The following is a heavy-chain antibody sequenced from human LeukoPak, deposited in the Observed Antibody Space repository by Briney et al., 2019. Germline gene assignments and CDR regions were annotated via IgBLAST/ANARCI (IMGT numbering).Heavy chain of an antibody. CDR1: GGSISSYY. CDR2: IYTSGST. V-gene: IGHV4-4*07. J-gene: IGHJ4*02. Sequence: PSQTLSLTCTVSGGSISSYYWSWIRQHAGKGLEWIGRIYTSGSTNYNPSLKSRVTISVDKSKNQFSLKLSSVTAADTAVYYCAGDEPYYYDSSGYYTYYFDYWGQGTLVTVSS. D-gene: IGHD3-22*01. CDR3: AGDEPYYYDSSGYYTYYFDY.